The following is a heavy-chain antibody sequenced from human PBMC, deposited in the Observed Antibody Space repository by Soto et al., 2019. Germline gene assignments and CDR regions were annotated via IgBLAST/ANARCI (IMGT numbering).Heavy chain of an antibody. J-gene: IGHJ6*02. D-gene: IGHD2-15*01. CDR1: GFTFSSYG. V-gene: IGHV3-33*01. CDR2: IWYDGSNK. Sequence: PGGSLRLSCAASGFTFSSYGMHWVRQAPGKGLEWVAVIWYDGSNKYYADSVKGRFTISRDNSKNTLYLQMNSLRAEDTAVYYCARRGYCSGGSCYLPTGGGMDVWGQGTTVTVSS. CDR3: ARRGYCSGGSCYLPTGGGMDV.